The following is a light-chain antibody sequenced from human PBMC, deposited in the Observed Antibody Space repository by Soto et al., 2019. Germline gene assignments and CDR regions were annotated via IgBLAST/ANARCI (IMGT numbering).Light chain of an antibody. CDR2: GAY. CDR3: QHTSTSPIT. Sequence: DSPMTQSPSSLSASVGDRVTITCRASESISTLLNWYQQGPGKAPKLLIYGAYTLHSGVPSRFSGSGLGTEFTLSISSLPPEDFETYLCQHTSTSPITFGPGTTVEIK. V-gene: IGKV1-39*01. CDR1: ESISTL. J-gene: IGKJ3*01.